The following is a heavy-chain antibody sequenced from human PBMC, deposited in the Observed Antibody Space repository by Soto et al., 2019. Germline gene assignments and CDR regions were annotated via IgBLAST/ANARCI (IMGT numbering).Heavy chain of an antibody. CDR1: GFTFSSYG. V-gene: IGHV3-33*01. CDR3: ARDLGYRNDIDY. D-gene: IGHD5-18*01. J-gene: IGHJ4*02. CDR2: IWYDGSNK. Sequence: GGSLRLSCAASGFTFSSYGMHWVRQAPGKGLEWVAVIWYDGSNKYYADSVKGRFTISRDNSKNTLYLQMNSLRAEDTAVYYCARDLGYRNDIDYWGQGTLVTVSS.